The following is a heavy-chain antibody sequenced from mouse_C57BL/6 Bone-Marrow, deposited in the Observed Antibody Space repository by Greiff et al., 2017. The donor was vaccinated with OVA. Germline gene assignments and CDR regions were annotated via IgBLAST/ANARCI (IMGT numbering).Heavy chain of an antibody. V-gene: IGHV1-53*01. J-gene: IGHJ2*01. Sequence: VQLQQPGAELVKPGASVKVSCKASGYTFTSYWMHWVKQRPGQGLEWIGDINPNNGGTIYNQKFKGKATLTVDKSSSTAYMELRSLTSEDTAVYYCARPYGSSYPYYFDYWGQGTTLTVSS. CDR1: GYTFTSYW. CDR2: INPNNGGT. CDR3: ARPYGSSYPYYFDY. D-gene: IGHD1-1*01.